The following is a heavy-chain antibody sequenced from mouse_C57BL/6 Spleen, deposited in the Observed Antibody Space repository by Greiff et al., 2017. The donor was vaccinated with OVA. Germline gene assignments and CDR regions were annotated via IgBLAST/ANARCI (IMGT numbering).Heavy chain of an antibody. Sequence: LVESGAELVRPGASVTLSCKASGYTFTDYEMHWVKQTPVHGLEWIGAIDPETGGTAYNQKFKGKAILTADKSSSTAYMELRSLTSEDSAVYYCTRGGYGRVDYWGQGTTLTVSS. CDR1: GYTFTDYE. CDR2: IDPETGGT. J-gene: IGHJ2*01. V-gene: IGHV1-15*01. CDR3: TRGGYGRVDY. D-gene: IGHD2-2*01.